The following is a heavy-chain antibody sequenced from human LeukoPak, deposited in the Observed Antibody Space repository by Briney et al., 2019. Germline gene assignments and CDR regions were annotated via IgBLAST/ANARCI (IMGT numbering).Heavy chain of an antibody. CDR3: ARGYWFYFDY. V-gene: IGHV4-61*02. Sequence: SETLSLTCTLSGDSISSGSYDWSWIRQSAGKGLEWVGRIFMRGPTTYNPSLKRRLNISVETSNNHFSLKLTSATAADTAVYYCARGYWFYFDYWGQGSLVTVSS. J-gene: IGHJ4*02. D-gene: IGHD2-8*02. CDR2: IFMRGPT. CDR1: GDSISSGSYD.